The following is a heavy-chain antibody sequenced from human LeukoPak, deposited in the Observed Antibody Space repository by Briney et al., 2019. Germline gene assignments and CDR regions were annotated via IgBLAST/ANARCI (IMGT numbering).Heavy chain of an antibody. J-gene: IGHJ3*02. CDR3: ARDLAALTGWSDAFDI. CDR2: IKQDGSEK. Sequence: GGSLRLSCAASGFTFSSYAMNWVRQAPGKGLEWVANIKQDGSEKYYVDSVKGRLTISRDNAKNSLYLQMNSLRAEDTAVYYCARDLAALTGWSDAFDIWGQGTMVTVSS. V-gene: IGHV3-7*01. D-gene: IGHD1-20*01. CDR1: GFTFSSYA.